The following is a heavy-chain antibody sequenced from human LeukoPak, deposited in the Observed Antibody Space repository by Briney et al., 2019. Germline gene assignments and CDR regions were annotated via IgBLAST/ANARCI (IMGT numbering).Heavy chain of an antibody. J-gene: IGHJ6*02. CDR2: IIPILGIA. CDR3: ARGSRRYYETYYYYGMDV. CDR1: GYTFTSYD. V-gene: IGHV1-69*04. Sequence: SVKVSCKASGYTFTSYDINWVRQAAGQGLEWMGRIIPILGIANYAQKFQGRVTITADKSTSTAYMELSSLRSEDTAVYYCARGSRRYYETYYYYGMDVWGQGTTVTVSS. D-gene: IGHD3-22*01.